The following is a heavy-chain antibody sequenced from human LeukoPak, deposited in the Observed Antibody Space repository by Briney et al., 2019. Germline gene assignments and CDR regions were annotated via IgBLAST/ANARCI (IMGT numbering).Heavy chain of an antibody. Sequence: ASVKVSCKASGGTFSSYAISWVRQVPGKGLEWMGGFDPENGETIYAQKFQDRITVTEDTSTHTAYMELSSLRSEDTAVYYCATDVITGSTKGAFDIWGQGAMVTVSS. CDR1: GGTFSSYA. CDR2: FDPENGET. V-gene: IGHV1-24*01. CDR3: ATDVITGSTKGAFDI. J-gene: IGHJ3*02. D-gene: IGHD1-7*01.